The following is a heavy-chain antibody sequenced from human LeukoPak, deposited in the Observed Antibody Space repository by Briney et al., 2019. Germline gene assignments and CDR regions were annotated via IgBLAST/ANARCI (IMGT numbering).Heavy chain of an antibody. CDR2: INLSGGST. J-gene: IGHJ4*02. CDR3: ARGPMAISVVAAIMGY. CDR1: GSTFTSYY. D-gene: IGHD2-15*01. Sequence: ASVTVSCKASGSTFTSYYMHWVRQPPGQGLERMGIINLSGGSTSYAQKFQGRVTMTRDMSTSTVYMELSSLRSEDTAVYYCARGPMAISVVAAIMGYWGQGTLVTVSS. V-gene: IGHV1-46*01.